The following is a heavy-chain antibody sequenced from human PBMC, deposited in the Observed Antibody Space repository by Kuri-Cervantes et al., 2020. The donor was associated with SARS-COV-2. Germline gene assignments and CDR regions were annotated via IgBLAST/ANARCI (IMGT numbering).Heavy chain of an antibody. Sequence: GESLKISCAASGFTFSSYAMHWVRQAPGKGLEWMAVISYDGSNTYYADSVKGRFTISRDNSKNTLYLQMNSLRAEDTAVYYCARDPQRYFDWLLSYYYYGMDVWGQGTTVTVSS. CDR3: ARDPQRYFDWLLSYYYYGMDV. D-gene: IGHD3-9*01. CDR1: GFTFSSYA. CDR2: ISYDGSNT. V-gene: IGHV3-30-3*01. J-gene: IGHJ6*02.